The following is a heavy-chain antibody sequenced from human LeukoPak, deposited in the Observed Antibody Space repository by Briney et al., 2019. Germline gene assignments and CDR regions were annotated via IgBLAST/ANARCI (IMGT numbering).Heavy chain of an antibody. CDR2: SSYSGST. J-gene: IGHJ4*02. D-gene: IGHD3-10*01. V-gene: IGHV4-39*01. CDR3: VRLWFGEPPDY. Sequence: SETLSLTCTVSGGSISSSTYSWGWIRQPPGKGLEWIGSSSYSGSTYYNPSLKSRVTISVDTSKNQFSLKLSSVTAADTAVYYCVRLWFGEPPDYWGQGTLVTVSS. CDR1: GGSISSSTYS.